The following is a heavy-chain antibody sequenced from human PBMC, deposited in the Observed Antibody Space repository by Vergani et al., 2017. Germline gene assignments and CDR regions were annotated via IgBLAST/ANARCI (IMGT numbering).Heavy chain of an antibody. D-gene: IGHD6-6*01. Sequence: QVQLVESGGGVVQPGRSLRLSCAASGFTFSSYGMHWVRQAPGKGLEWVAVISYDGSNKYYADSVKGRFTISRDNSKNTLYLQMNSLRAEDTAVYYCAKDLYXSSPGPTKYYYYYGMDVWGQGTTVTVSS. V-gene: IGHV3-30*18. CDR3: AKDLYXSSPGPTKYYYYYGMDV. J-gene: IGHJ6*02. CDR1: GFTFSSYG. CDR2: ISYDGSNK.